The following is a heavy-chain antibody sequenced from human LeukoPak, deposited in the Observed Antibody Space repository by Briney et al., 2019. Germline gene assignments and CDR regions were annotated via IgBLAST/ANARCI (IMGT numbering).Heavy chain of an antibody. J-gene: IGHJ3*02. CDR1: GYTLIELS. D-gene: IGHD2-2*01. CDR2: FDPEDGET. Sequence: ASVEVSCKVSGYTLIELSMHWVRQAPGKGLEWMGGFDPEDGETIYAQRFQGRVTMTEDTSTDTAYMELSSLRSEDTAGYYCATVGGIVVVVPAADVMYAFDIWGQGTMVTVSS. CDR3: ATVGGIVVVVPAADVMYAFDI. V-gene: IGHV1-24*01.